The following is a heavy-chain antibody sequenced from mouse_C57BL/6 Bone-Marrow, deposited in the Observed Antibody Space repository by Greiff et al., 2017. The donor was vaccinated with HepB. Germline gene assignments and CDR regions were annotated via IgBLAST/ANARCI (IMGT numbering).Heavy chain of an antibody. D-gene: IGHD2-2*01. CDR1: GYTFTDYY. CDR3: ARTLLWLRRWFAY. CDR2: INPNNGGT. J-gene: IGHJ3*01. Sequence: EVQLQQSGPELVKPGASVKISCKASGYTFTDYYMNWVKQSHGKSLEWIGDINPNNGGTSYNQKFKGKATLTVDKSSSTAYMELRSLTSEDSAVYYCARTLLWLRRWFAYWGQGTLVTVSA. V-gene: IGHV1-26*01.